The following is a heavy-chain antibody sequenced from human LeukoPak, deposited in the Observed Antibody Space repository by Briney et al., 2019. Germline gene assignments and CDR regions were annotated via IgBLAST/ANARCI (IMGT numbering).Heavy chain of an antibody. Sequence: GALRLSCAASGFTFSSYAMSWVRQAPGKGLEWVSAISGSGGSTYYADSVKGRFTISRDNSKNTLYLQMNSLRAEDTAVYYCAKGSGYSGYGDFDYWGQGTLVTVSS. CDR1: GFTFSSYA. CDR2: ISGSGGST. D-gene: IGHD5-12*01. V-gene: IGHV3-23*01. J-gene: IGHJ4*02. CDR3: AKGSGYSGYGDFDY.